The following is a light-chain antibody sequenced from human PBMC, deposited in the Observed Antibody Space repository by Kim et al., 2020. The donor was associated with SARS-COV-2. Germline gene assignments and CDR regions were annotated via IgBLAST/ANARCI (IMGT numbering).Light chain of an antibody. CDR3: SSYTGSTTYVV. CDR2: EVS. V-gene: IGLV2-14*01. J-gene: IGLJ2*01. CDR1: SNDVGNYNY. Sequence: QFALTQPASVSGSPRQSIPISCTGTSNDVGNYNYVSWYQQHPDRAPKLIISEVSSRPSGVSDRFSGSKSGNTASLTISGLQAEDEANYYCSSYTGSTTYVVFGGGTKVTVL.